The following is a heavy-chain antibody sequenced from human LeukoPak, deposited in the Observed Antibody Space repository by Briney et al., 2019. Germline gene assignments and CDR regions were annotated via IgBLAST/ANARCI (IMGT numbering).Heavy chain of an antibody. J-gene: IGHJ4*02. V-gene: IGHV6-1*01. D-gene: IGHD2-15*01. Sequence: SQTLSLTCAISGDGVSSNSAAWNWIRQSPSRGLEWLGRTYYRSKWYNDYAVSVKSRITINPDTSRNQFSLQLNSVTPEDTAVYCCARDFRYCSGGSCYTLFDYWGQGTLVTVSS. CDR2: TYYRSKWYN. CDR1: GDGVSSNSAA. CDR3: ARDFRYCSGGSCYTLFDY.